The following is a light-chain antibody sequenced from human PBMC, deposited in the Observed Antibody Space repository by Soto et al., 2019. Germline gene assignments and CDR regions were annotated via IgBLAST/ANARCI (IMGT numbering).Light chain of an antibody. V-gene: IGLV1-44*01. CDR1: SSNIGSKT. Sequence: QLVLTQPPSASGTPGQRVTISCSGSSSNIGSKTVNWYQQLPGTAPKLLIYSNYQRPSGVPDRFSGSKSGTSASLAISGLQSEDEAAYYCSAWDASLNGYVFGTGTKLTVL. CDR3: SAWDASLNGYV. CDR2: SNY. J-gene: IGLJ1*01.